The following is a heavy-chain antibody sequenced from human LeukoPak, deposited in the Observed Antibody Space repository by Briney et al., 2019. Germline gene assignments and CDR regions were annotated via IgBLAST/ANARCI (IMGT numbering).Heavy chain of an antibody. V-gene: IGHV4-61*01. CDR2: IYNSGST. D-gene: IGHD3-10*01. CDR3: ARGGWVDY. Sequence: SETLSLTCTVSGGSVSSGSFQWSWIRQPPGKGLEWIGFIYNSGSTNYNPSLKSRVTISVDTSKNQFSLKLSSVTAADTAVYYCARGGWVDYWGQGTLVTVSS. CDR1: GGSVSSGSFQ. J-gene: IGHJ4*02.